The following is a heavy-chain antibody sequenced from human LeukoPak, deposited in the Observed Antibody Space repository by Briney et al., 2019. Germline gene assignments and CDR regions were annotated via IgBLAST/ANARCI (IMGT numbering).Heavy chain of an antibody. CDR2: IKSDGST. J-gene: IGHJ1*01. Sequence: GGSLRFSVAAPGFTFSSFWMHWFRKAPGKGLVWVSRIKSDGSTNYADSVKGRFTISRDNAKNTVSLQMNSLRVEDTGVYYCARAPSEIGGYYPEYFRHWGQGTLVTVSS. CDR1: GFTFSSFW. V-gene: IGHV3-74*01. D-gene: IGHD3-22*01. CDR3: ARAPSEIGGYYPEYFRH.